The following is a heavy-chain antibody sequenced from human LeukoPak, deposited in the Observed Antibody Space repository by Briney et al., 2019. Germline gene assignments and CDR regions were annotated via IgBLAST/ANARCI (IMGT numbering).Heavy chain of an antibody. Sequence: SQTLSLTCTVSGGSISSGGYYWSWIRQPPGKGLEWIGYIYHSGSTYYNPSLKSRVTISVDRSKNQFSLKLSSVTAADTAVYYCAKVSPYDSSGYSGPPFDYWAREPWSPSPQ. D-gene: IGHD3-22*01. CDR2: IYHSGST. CDR1: GGSISSGGYY. V-gene: IGHV4-30-2*01. J-gene: IGHJ4*02. CDR3: AKVSPYDSSGYSGPPFDY.